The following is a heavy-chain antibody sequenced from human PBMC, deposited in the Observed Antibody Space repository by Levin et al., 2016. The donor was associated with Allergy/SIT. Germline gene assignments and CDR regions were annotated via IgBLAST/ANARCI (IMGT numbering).Heavy chain of an antibody. CDR2: ISYDGSNK. V-gene: IGHV3-30*18. J-gene: IGHJ4*02. D-gene: IGHD1-26*01. Sequence: WIRQPPGKGLEWVAVISYDGSNKYYADSVKGRFTISRDNSKNTLYLQMNSLRAEDTAVYYCAKDRLPSHSGSYYGPPSPVDYWGQGTLVTVSS. CDR3: AKDRLPSHSGSYYGPPSPVDY.